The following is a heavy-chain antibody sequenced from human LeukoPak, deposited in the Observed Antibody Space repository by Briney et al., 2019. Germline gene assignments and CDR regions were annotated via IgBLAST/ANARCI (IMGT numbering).Heavy chain of an antibody. CDR3: ARDGYYGSGSPGYFDY. CDR2: INHSGST. D-gene: IGHD3-10*01. J-gene: IGHJ4*02. Sequence: SETLSLTCAVYGGSFSGYYWSWIRQPPGKGLEWIGEINHSGSTNYNPSLKSRVTISVDTSKNQFSLKLSSVTAADTAVYYCARDGYYGSGSPGYFDYWGQGTLVTVSS. CDR1: GGSFSGYY. V-gene: IGHV4-34*01.